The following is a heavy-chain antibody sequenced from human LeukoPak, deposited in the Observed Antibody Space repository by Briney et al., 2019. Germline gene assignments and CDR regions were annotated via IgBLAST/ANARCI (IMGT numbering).Heavy chain of an antibody. CDR3: ARAVVVARGLMAYFDY. D-gene: IGHD3-10*01. CDR1: GGTFSFYA. V-gene: IGHV1-69*04. CDR2: IIPIPGMA. J-gene: IGHJ4*02. Sequence: ASVKVSCKASGGTFSFYAINWVRQAPGQGLEWMGRIIPIPGMANYAQKFQGRVTITADSPTSTAYMEVSSLRSEDTAVYYCARAVVVARGLMAYFDYWGQGTLVTVSS.